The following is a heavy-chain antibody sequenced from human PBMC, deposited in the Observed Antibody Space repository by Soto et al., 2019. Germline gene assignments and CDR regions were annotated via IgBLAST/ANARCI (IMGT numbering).Heavy chain of an antibody. Sequence: LRLSCAASGFTFSSYAMSWVRQAPGKGLQWVSGISGSGGSPNYADSVKGRFTISGDNSKYTVSLQLNSLRADDTAVFSCAKGATQHSSSWQNYWGQGTLVAVAS. CDR3: AKGATQHSSSWQNY. J-gene: IGHJ4*02. CDR2: ISGSGGSP. V-gene: IGHV3-23*01. CDR1: GFTFSSYA. D-gene: IGHD6-13*01.